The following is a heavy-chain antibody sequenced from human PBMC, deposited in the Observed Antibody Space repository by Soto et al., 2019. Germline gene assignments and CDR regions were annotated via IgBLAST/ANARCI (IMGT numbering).Heavy chain of an antibody. CDR2: IYYSGST. D-gene: IGHD2-2*01. J-gene: IGHJ3*02. CDR1: GGSISSGGYH. Sequence: SETLSLTCTVSGGSISSGGYHWSWIRQHPGKGLEWIGYIYYSGSTYYNPSLKSRVTISVDTSKNQFSLKLSSVTAADTAVYYCARDPYCSSTSCYVGGGGAFDIWGQGTMVTVSS. CDR3: ARDPYCSSTSCYVGGGGAFDI. V-gene: IGHV4-31*03.